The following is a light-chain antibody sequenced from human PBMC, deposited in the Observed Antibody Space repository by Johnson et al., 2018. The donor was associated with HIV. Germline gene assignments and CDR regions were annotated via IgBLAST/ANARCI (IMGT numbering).Light chain of an antibody. CDR1: SSNLENNY. J-gene: IGLJ1*01. CDR2: DNN. CDR3: GTWDTSLSTGGV. Sequence: QSVLTQPPSVSAASGQKVDISCSGSSSNLENNYVSWYQQFPHRAPKLLISDNNKRPSGIPDRFSGSKSGASATLDITGLQPGDEADYYCGTWDTSLSTGGVFGTGTKVTVL. V-gene: IGLV1-51*01.